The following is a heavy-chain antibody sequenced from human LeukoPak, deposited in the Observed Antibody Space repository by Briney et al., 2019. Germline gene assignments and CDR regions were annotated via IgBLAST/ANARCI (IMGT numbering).Heavy chain of an antibody. V-gene: IGHV3-48*03. Sequence: AGGSLRLSCVASGFTFSSYEMNWVRQAPGKGLEWVSYISPSGSDIKYADSVKGRFTISRDNSKNTLYLQMNSLRAEDTAVYYCAKPRSQLRYFDWLFSDFDYWGQGTLVTVSS. J-gene: IGHJ4*02. D-gene: IGHD3-9*01. CDR2: ISPSGSDI. CDR1: GFTFSSYE. CDR3: AKPRSQLRYFDWLFSDFDY.